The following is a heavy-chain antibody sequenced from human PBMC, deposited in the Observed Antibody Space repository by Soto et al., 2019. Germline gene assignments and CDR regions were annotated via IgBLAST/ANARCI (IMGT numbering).Heavy chain of an antibody. J-gene: IGHJ4*02. D-gene: IGHD3-3*01. CDR1: GFTFSSYA. CDR3: AKEGGYDFWSGSFGY. V-gene: IGHV3-23*01. Sequence: GGSLRLSCAASGFTFSSYATSWVSQAQGKGLEWVSVISGSGGSTYHADSVRGRFTASRDNSKNTLYLQMSSLRAEDTAVYYCAKEGGYDFWSGSFGYWGPGTLVTVSS. CDR2: ISGSGGST.